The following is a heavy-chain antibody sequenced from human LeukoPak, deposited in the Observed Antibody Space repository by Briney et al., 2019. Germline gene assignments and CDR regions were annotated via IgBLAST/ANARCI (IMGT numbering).Heavy chain of an antibody. V-gene: IGHV4-59*12. CDR2: IYYSGST. Sequence: ASETLSLTCTVSGGSISSYYWSWIRQPPGKGLEWVGYIYYSGSTNYNPSLKSRVTISVDTSKNQFSLKLSSVTAADTAVYYCARARDRLRHSGSPMGGYFDYWGQGTLVTVSS. CDR3: ARARDRLRHSGSPMGGYFDY. D-gene: IGHD1-26*01. CDR1: GGSISSYY. J-gene: IGHJ4*02.